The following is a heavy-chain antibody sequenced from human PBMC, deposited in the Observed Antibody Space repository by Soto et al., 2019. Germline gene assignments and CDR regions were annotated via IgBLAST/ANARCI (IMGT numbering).Heavy chain of an antibody. V-gene: IGHV3-23*01. D-gene: IGHD6-6*01. J-gene: IGHJ3*02. CDR3: AKDRVAARQPDAFDI. CDR2: ISGSGGST. CDR1: GFTFSSYA. Sequence: PGGSLRLSCAASGFTFSSYAMSWVRQAPGKGLEWVSAISGSGGSTYYADSVKGRFTISRDNSKNTLYLQMNSRRAEDTAVYYCAKDRVAARQPDAFDICGQGTMVTVSS.